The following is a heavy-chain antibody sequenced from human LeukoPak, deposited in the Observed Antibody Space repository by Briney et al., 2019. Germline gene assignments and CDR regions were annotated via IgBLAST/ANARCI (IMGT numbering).Heavy chain of an antibody. CDR1: GGSISSYY. CDR2: IYYSGTT. J-gene: IGHJ5*02. D-gene: IGHD3-16*02. Sequence: SETLSLTCTVSGGSISSYYWNWIRQPPGKGLEWIGFIYYSGTTNYNPSLKSRVTISVDTSKNQFSLKLSSVTATDTAVYYCARGGSYVWGSYRLKSWFDPWGQGTLVTVSS. CDR3: ARGGSYVWGSYRLKSWFDP. V-gene: IGHV4-59*01.